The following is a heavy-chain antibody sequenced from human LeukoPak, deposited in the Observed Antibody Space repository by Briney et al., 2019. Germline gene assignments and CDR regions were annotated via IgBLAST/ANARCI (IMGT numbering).Heavy chain of an antibody. CDR3: ARGFPPRRNYDRSGYYSYYFDY. Sequence: SVKVSCKASGGTFSSYAISWVRQAPGQGLEWMGGIIPIFGTANYAQKFQGRVTITADESTSTAYMELSSLRSDDTAVYYCARGFPPRRNYDRSGYYSYYFDYWGQGTLVTVSS. CDR1: GGTFSSYA. CDR2: IIPIFGTA. V-gene: IGHV1-69*01. D-gene: IGHD3-22*01. J-gene: IGHJ4*02.